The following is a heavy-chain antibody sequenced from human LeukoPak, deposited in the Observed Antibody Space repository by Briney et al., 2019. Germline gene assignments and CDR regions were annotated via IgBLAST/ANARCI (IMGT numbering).Heavy chain of an antibody. J-gene: IGHJ4*02. CDR3: AREWAHYDY. V-gene: IGHV3-7*01. CDR2: IKPDGTEK. Sequence: GGSLRLSCAASGFTFSSYGMHWVRQVPGKGLEWVADIKPDGTEKYYLDSVKGRFTISRDNTKNSLYLQMNSLRVEDTAVYYCAREWAHYDYWGQGTLVTVSS. CDR1: GFTFSSYG.